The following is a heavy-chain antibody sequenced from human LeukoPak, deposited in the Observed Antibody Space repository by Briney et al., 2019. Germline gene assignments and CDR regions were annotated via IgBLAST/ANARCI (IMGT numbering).Heavy chain of an antibody. Sequence: GGTLRLSCAASGFTVSSNYMSWVRQAPGKGLEWVSVIYSAGDTYYADSVKGRFTISRDNSKNTLFLQMNSLRAEDTAVYYCARGLVGASGDAFDIWGQGTMVTVS. CDR2: IYSAGDT. D-gene: IGHD1-26*01. V-gene: IGHV3-53*01. CDR3: ARGLVGASGDAFDI. CDR1: GFTVSSNY. J-gene: IGHJ3*02.